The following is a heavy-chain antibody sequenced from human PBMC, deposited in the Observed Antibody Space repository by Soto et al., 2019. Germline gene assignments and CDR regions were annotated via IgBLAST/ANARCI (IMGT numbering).Heavy chain of an antibody. CDR2: INPKFGDT. D-gene: IGHD3-10*01. J-gene: IGHJ6*02. CDR3: ARNMDYYYGPGSGNGHGV. Sequence: QVQLVQSGAEVKEPGDSVRVSCEASGYTFSAYYIHWVRQAPGQGLEWMGWINPKFGDTTYAQDFQGRVTITRDMSTSTVYMELSRLTSDDTAIYYCARNMDYYYGPGSGNGHGVWGQGTTVTVFS. CDR1: GYTFSAYY. V-gene: IGHV1-2*02.